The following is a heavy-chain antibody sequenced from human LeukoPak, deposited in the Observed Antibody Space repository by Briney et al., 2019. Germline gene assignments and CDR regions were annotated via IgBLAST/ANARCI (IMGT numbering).Heavy chain of an antibody. CDR1: GGSISSGDYY. Sequence: SETLSLTCTVSGGSISSGDYYWSWIRQPPGKGLEWIGYIYYSGSTYYNPSLKSRVTISVDTSKNQFSLKLSSVTAADTAVYYCATVWYDYVWGSYRYNDYWGQGTLVTVSS. J-gene: IGHJ4*02. V-gene: IGHV4-30-4*08. D-gene: IGHD3-16*02. CDR3: ATVWYDYVWGSYRYNDY. CDR2: IYYSGST.